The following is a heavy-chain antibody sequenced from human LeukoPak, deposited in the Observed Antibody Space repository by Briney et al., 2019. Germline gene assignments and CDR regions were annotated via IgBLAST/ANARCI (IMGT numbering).Heavy chain of an antibody. CDR2: ISYDGKNK. CDR3: VRVMTTTRNFDY. V-gene: IGHV3-30*04. D-gene: IGHD1-1*01. CDR1: GFTFSSHP. J-gene: IGHJ4*02. Sequence: GGSLRLSCAASGFTFSSHPMHWVRQTPGKGLEWVAVISYDGKNKYYADSVNGRFTVSRDNTKNTLYLQMNSLRVDDMVVYYCVRVMTTTRNFDYWGPGTLVTVSS.